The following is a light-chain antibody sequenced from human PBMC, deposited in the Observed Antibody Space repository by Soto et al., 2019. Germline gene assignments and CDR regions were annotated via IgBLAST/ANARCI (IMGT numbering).Light chain of an antibody. J-gene: IGKJ1*01. CDR3: QQYDSYSWT. CDR2: DAS. V-gene: IGKV1-5*01. CDR1: QSISTF. Sequence: DIQMTQSPSTLSASAGDTVTITCRASQSISTFLAWYQQKPGKAPKLLIFDASSLKSGVPSRFSGSGSGTEFTLTISSLQPDDFATYYCQQYDSYSWTFGQGTRWIS.